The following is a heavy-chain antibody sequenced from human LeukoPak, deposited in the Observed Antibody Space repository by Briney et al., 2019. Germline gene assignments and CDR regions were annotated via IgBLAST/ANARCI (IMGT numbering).Heavy chain of an antibody. D-gene: IGHD2-2*01. Sequence: GGSLRLSCAASGFTVSSNYMSWVRQAPGKGLEWVSLIYTGGGTYYADSVKGRFTISRDNSKNTLYLQMNGLRADDTAVYYCARGYCSSTSCYVRDYYGLDVWGQGTTVTVSS. CDR1: GFTVSSNY. CDR3: ARGYCSSTSCYVRDYYGLDV. J-gene: IGHJ6*02. CDR2: IYTGGGT. V-gene: IGHV3-53*01.